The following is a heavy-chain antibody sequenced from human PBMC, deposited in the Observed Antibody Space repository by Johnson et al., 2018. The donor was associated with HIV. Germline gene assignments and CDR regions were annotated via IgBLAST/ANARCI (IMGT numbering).Heavy chain of an antibody. CDR1: GFTFSSYA. CDR3: ARGMYYYDTSGYLIRPRAFDI. CDR2: ISYDGSNK. V-gene: IGHV3-30-3*01. Sequence: QEKLVESGGGVVQPGRSLRLSCAASGFTFSSYAMHWVRQAPGKGLEWVAVISYDGSNKYYADSVKGRFTISRDHSKHTLYLQINSLRAEDTALYYCARGMYYYDTSGYLIRPRAFDIWGQGTVVTVSS. D-gene: IGHD3-22*01. J-gene: IGHJ3*02.